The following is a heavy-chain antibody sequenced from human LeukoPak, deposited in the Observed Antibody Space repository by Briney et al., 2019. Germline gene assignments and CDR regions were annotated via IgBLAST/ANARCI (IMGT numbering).Heavy chain of an antibody. J-gene: IGHJ3*02. Sequence: GGSLRLSCAASGLTFSSYWMSWVRQAPGKGLEWVANIKQDGSEKYYVDSVKGRFTISRDNAKNSLYLQMNSLRAEDTAVYYCARDWGISSFDIWGQGTMVTVSS. CDR1: GLTFSSYW. D-gene: IGHD3-16*01. CDR3: ARDWGISSFDI. V-gene: IGHV3-7*01. CDR2: IKQDGSEK.